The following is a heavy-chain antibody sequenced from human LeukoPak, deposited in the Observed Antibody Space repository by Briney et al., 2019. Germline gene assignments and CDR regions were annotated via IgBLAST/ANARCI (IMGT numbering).Heavy chain of an antibody. CDR2: ISAYNGNT. CDR1: GYTFTSNG. Sequence: ASVKVSCKASGYTFTSNGISWVRQAPGQGLEWMGWISAYNGNTNYAQKVQGRVTMTTDTSTSTGYMELRSLRSDDTAVYYCARVAATIYWYYGTDVWGQGTTVTVPS. V-gene: IGHV1-18*01. CDR3: ARVAATIYWYYGTDV. J-gene: IGHJ6*02. D-gene: IGHD6-13*01.